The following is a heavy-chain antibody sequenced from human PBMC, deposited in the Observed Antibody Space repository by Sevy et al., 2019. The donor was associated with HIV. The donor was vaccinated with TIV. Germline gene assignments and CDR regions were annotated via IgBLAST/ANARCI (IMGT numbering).Heavy chain of an antibody. D-gene: IGHD1-26*01. CDR1: GFTFSSYA. CDR2: ISGSGSST. CDR3: AKYRVYSGRIALFDY. V-gene: IGHV3-23*01. J-gene: IGHJ4*02. Sequence: GGSLRLSCAASGFTFSSYAMSWVRQAPGKGLEWVSAISGSGSSTYYADSVKGRFTISRDNSKNTLYLQMNSLRAEDTAVYYCAKYRVYSGRIALFDYWGQGTLVTVSS.